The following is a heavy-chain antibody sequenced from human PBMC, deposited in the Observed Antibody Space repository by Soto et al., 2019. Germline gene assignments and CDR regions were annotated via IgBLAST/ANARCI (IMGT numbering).Heavy chain of an antibody. CDR2: VYHSGST. D-gene: IGHD2-15*01. J-gene: IGHJ4*02. CDR1: GGSFSYYY. Sequence: SETLSLTCAVYGGSFSYYYWSWIRQPPGKGLEWIGEVYHSGSTDYNPSLKSRVTISVGATNNQFSLKLSSVTAADTAVYYCARXGACSGGSCYSVFDFDYWGPGTLVTVSS. CDR3: ARXGACSGGSCYSVFDFDY. V-gene: IGHV4-34*01.